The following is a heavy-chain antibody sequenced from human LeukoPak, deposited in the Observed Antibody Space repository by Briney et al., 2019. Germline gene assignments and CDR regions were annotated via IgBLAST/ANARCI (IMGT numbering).Heavy chain of an antibody. CDR1: GYTFTSYD. V-gene: IGHV1-8*03. J-gene: IGHJ4*02. D-gene: IGHD3-9*01. CDR2: MNPNSGNT. Sequence: PGASVKVSCKASGYTFTSYDINWVRQATGHGLEWMGWMNPNSGNTGYAQKFQGRVTITRNTSISTAYMELSSLRSEDTAVYYCATYLTLAGVFDYWGQGTLVTVSS. CDR3: ATYLTLAGVFDY.